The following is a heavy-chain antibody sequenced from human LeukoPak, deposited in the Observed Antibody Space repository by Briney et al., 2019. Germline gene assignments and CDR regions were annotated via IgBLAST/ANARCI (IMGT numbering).Heavy chain of an antibody. J-gene: IGHJ4*02. Sequence: SETLSLTCTVSGGSISGSSYYWSWIRQPAGKGLEWIGRIYTSGTTNYNPSLKSRVTISVDTYKNQVSLKLSSVTAADTAVYYCAKGGWNDFYFHYWAQGTLVTVSS. D-gene: IGHD1-1*01. CDR1: GGSISGSSYY. V-gene: IGHV4-61*02. CDR3: AKGGWNDFYFHY. CDR2: IYTSGTT.